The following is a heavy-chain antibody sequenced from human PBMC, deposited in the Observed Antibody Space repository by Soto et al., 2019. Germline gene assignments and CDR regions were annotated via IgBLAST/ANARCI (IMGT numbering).Heavy chain of an antibody. Sequence: QVQLVQSGVEVEKPGASVKVSCKASGYTFTSYGVSWVRQAPGQGLEWMGWISAYNGNTNYAQKFQGRVTMTTDTSTSTAYIELRSLRSDDTAVYYCARDVPTVTTRGPDYWGQGTLVTVSS. CDR1: GYTFTSYG. J-gene: IGHJ4*02. D-gene: IGHD4-17*01. CDR3: ARDVPTVTTRGPDY. CDR2: ISAYNGNT. V-gene: IGHV1-18*01.